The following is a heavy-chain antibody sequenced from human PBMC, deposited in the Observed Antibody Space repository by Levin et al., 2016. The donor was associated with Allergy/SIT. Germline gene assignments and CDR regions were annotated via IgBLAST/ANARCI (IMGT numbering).Heavy chain of an antibody. CDR3: ARVRDFWSGYPAFDF. CDR1: GDSVSTNTAT. V-gene: IGHV6-1*01. CDR2: AYYRSMWYF. D-gene: IGHD3-3*01. Sequence: SQTLSLTCAISGDSVSTNTATWTWVRQSPSRGLEWLGRAYYRSMWYFDYAESAKSRITIKADTSKNHFSLLLSSVTPEDTAVYYCARVRDFWSGYPAFDFWGQGILVTVSS. J-gene: IGHJ4*02.